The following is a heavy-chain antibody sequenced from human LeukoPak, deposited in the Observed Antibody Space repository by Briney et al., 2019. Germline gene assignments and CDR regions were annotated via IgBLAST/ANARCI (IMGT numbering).Heavy chain of an antibody. D-gene: IGHD2-15*01. J-gene: IGHJ4*02. Sequence: GGSLRLSCAASGFNFSLYSMNWVRQAPGKGPEWVSSISSGSSYIYYADSVKGRFTISRDNAKNSLYLQMNSLRAEDTAVYYCAKGYCSGGSCYFNYFDYWGQGTLVTVSS. CDR1: GFNFSLYS. CDR2: ISSGSSYI. V-gene: IGHV3-21*01. CDR3: AKGYCSGGSCYFNYFDY.